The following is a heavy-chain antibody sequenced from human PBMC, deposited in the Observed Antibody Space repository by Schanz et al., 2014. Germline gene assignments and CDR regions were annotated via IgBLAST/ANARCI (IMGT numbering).Heavy chain of an antibody. V-gene: IGHV3-66*01. CDR2: IYSGGIT. J-gene: IGHJ4*02. Sequence: EVQLVESGGGLVQPGGSLRLSCAASGFTVSNNYMSWVRQAPGKGLECVSVIYSGGITKYVDSVKGRFIISRDYSKNTGYLQMNSRRPEDTVVYYCGRDPGGKKTHGLWGQETLVTVSS. D-gene: IGHD2-15*01. CDR3: GRDPGGKKTHGL. CDR1: GFTVSNNY.